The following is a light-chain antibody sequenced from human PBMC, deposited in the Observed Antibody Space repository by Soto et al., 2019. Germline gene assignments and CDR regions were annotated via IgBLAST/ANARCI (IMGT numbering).Light chain of an antibody. Sequence: EIVLTQSPATLSLSPGERATLSCRASQSVSSFLAWYQQKPGQAPRLLIYDASNKATGIPARFSGSGSGTDFTLTISSLEPEDFAVYYCQHRSNWPLTFGGGTKVEIK. CDR1: QSVSSF. CDR2: DAS. V-gene: IGKV3-11*01. CDR3: QHRSNWPLT. J-gene: IGKJ4*01.